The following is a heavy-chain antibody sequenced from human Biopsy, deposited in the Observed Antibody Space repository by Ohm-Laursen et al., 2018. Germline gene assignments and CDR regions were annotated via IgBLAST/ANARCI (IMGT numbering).Heavy chain of an antibody. J-gene: IGHJ6*02. CDR2: NIPILGTG. CDR1: GGTFSNYG. CDR3: ARDRYRWDIAAVVAAHYNEKYYALDV. V-gene: IGHV1-69*06. Sequence: SVKVSCKAPGGTFSNYGVNWVRQAPGQGLEWLGGNIPILGTGNYAQKFQDRVTVAADTSTSTATMELRSLRSDDTAIYYCARDRYRWDIAAVVAAHYNEKYYALDVWGQGTTVTVSS. D-gene: IGHD2-15*01.